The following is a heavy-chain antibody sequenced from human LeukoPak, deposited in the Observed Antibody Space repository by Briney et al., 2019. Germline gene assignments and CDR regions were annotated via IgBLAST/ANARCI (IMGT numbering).Heavy chain of an antibody. CDR1: GGSFSGYC. V-gene: IGHV4-34*01. J-gene: IGHJ5*02. CDR3: ARRWFRGYSYGLSGWFDP. CDR2: INHSGST. D-gene: IGHD5-18*01. Sequence: SETLSLTCAVYGGSFSGYCWNWIRQPPGKGLEWIGEINHSGSTNYNPSLKSRVTISVDTSKNQFSLKLSSVTAADTAVYYCARRWFRGYSYGLSGWFDPWGQGTLVTVSS.